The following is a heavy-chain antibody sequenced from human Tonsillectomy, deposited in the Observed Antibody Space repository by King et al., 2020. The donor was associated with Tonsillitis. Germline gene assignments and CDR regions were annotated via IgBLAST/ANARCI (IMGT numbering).Heavy chain of an antibody. CDR1: GFSFSSYS. D-gene: IGHD3-16*01. J-gene: IGHJ4*02. V-gene: IGHV3-21*06. CDR2: ISRSSDSI. Sequence: VQLVESGGGLVKPGGSLRLSCAASGFSFSSYSMNWVRQAPGKGLEWVSSISRSSDSIYYADSVKGRFTISRDNAKSSLFLQMNSLRAGDTAVYYCARNPPFGDDPYWGQGTLVTVSS. CDR3: ARNPPFGDDPY.